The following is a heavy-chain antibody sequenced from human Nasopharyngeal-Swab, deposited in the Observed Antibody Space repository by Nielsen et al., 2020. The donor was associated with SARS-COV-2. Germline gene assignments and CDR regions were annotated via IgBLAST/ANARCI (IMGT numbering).Heavy chain of an antibody. Sequence: GESLKISCAASGFTFGNAWMSWVRQAPGKGLEWVGRIKSKTDGGTTDYAAPVKGRFTISRDDSKNTLYLQMNSLKTEDTAVYYCTTDPLGYCTNGVCYTTDYWGQGTLVTVSS. CDR1: GFTFGNAW. D-gene: IGHD2-8*01. CDR3: TTDPLGYCTNGVCYTTDY. J-gene: IGHJ4*02. CDR2: IKSKTDGGTT. V-gene: IGHV3-15*01.